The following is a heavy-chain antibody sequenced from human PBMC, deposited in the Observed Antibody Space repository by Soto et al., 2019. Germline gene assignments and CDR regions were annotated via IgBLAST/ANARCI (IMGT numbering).Heavy chain of an antibody. CDR1: GASISTYY. J-gene: IGHJ4*02. CDR3: ARSRGGYFDY. Sequence: SETLSLTCTVSGASISTYYWSWIRQPPGKGLEWIGYIYYSGSINYNPSLKSRVTISVDTSKNQFSLKLSSVTAADTAVYYCARSRGGYFDYWGQGTLVTVSS. V-gene: IGHV4-59*01. CDR2: IYYSGSI. D-gene: IGHD3-22*01.